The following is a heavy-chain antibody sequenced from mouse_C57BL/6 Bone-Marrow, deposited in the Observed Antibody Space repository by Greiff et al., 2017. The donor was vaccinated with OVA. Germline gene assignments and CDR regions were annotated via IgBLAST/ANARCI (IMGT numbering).Heavy chain of an antibody. CDR2: ISSGGSYT. CDR1: GFTFSSYG. V-gene: IGHV5-6*01. Sequence: EVQRVESGGDLVKPGGSLKLSCAASGFTFSSYGMSWVRQTPDKRLEWVATISSGGSYTYYPDSVKGRFTISRDNAKNTLYLQMSSLKSEDTAMYYCARKRTAWFAYWGQGTLVTVSA. CDR3: ARKRTAWFAY. J-gene: IGHJ3*01.